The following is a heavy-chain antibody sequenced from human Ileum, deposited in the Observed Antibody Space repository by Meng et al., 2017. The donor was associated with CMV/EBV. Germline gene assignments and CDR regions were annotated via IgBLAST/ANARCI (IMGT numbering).Heavy chain of an antibody. J-gene: IGHJ5*02. CDR1: GGSFSGYY. CDR3: ARGGGGWYLNWFDP. CDR2: INHSGST. D-gene: IGHD6-19*01. Sequence: CAVYGGSFSGYYWSWIRQPPGKGLEWIGEINHSGSTNYNPSLKSRVTISVDTSKNQFSLKLSSVTAADTAVYYCARGGGGWYLNWFDPWGQGTLVTVSS. V-gene: IGHV4-34*01.